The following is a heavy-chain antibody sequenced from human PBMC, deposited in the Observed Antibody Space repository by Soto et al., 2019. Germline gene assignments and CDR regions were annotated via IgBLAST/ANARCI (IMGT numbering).Heavy chain of an antibody. J-gene: IGHJ4*02. D-gene: IGHD3-9*01. CDR1: GGSISVYY. Sequence: QVQLQESGPGQVKPSETLSLTCTISGGSISVYYWSWIRQSPRQGLEWIGYVYDNGRPYYSPSLKSRVTISADTSKSQISLKLTSATAADTAVYYCARGVGSSPPRYWGRGTLVTVSS. CDR3: ARGVGSSPPRY. CDR2: VYDNGRP. V-gene: IGHV4-59*01.